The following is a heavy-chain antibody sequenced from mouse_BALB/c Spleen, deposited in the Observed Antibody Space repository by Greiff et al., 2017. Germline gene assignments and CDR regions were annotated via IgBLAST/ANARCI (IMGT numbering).Heavy chain of an antibody. CDR2: IDPSDSET. Sequence: QVQLQQPGAELVKPGAPVKLSCKASGYTFTSYWMNWVKQRPGRGLEWIGRIDPSDSETHYNQKFKDEATLTVDKSSSTAYIQLSSLTSEDSAVYYCASSYGYDPWYFDVWGAGTTVTVSS. D-gene: IGHD2-2*01. J-gene: IGHJ1*01. CDR1: GYTFTSYW. V-gene: IGHV1-69*02. CDR3: ASSYGYDPWYFDV.